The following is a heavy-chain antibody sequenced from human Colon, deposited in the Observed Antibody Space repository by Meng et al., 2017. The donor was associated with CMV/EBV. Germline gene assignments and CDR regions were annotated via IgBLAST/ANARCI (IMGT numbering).Heavy chain of an antibody. V-gene: IGHV3-15*01. CDR3: STDLPGMLVIHHDVVDI. CDR2: IKSKTDGATA. J-gene: IGHJ3*02. CDR1: GFTFSNVW. D-gene: IGHD3-9*01. Sequence: GGSLRLSCAASGFTFSNVWMSWVRQAPGKGLEWVGRIKSKTDGATADYAAPVKGRFTISRDDSKNTLYLLMDSLKTEDTAVYYCSTDLPGMLVIHHDVVDIWGRGTMVTVSS.